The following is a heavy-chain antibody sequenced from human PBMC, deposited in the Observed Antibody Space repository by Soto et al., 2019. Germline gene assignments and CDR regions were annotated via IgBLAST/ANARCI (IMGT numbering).Heavy chain of an antibody. CDR1: GFTFSTCA. CDR2: ISYDGTNK. D-gene: IGHD3-10*01. CDR3: AKWLVRGVSAFDI. V-gene: IGHV3-30*18. J-gene: IGHJ3*02. Sequence: GGSLRLSCAASGFTFSTCAMHWVRQAPGKGLEWVAVISYDGTNKYYADSVQGRFTISRDNSKNTLYLQMNSLRAEDTAVYYCAKWLVRGVSAFDIWGQGTMVTVSS.